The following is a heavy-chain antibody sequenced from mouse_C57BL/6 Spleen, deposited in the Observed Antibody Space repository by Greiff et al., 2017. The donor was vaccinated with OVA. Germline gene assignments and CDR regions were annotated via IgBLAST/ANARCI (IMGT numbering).Heavy chain of an antibody. V-gene: IGHV1-82*01. Sequence: VQLQQPGPELVKPGASVKISCKASGYAFSSYWMNWVKQRPGQGLEWIGRIYPGGGDTNYNGKFKGKATLTADKSSSTAYMQLSSLTSEDSAVYFCARFYGAYSIDYWGQGTSVTVSA. J-gene: IGHJ4*01. D-gene: IGHD2-13*01. CDR1: GYAFSSYW. CDR2: IYPGGGDT. CDR3: ARFYGAYSIDY.